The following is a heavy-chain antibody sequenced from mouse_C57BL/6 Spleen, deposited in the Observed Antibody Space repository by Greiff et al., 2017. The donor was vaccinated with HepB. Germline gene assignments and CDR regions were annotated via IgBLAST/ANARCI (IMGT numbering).Heavy chain of an antibody. J-gene: IGHJ1*03. V-gene: IGHV1-50*01. CDR1: GYTFTSYW. CDR3: ARGHYYGSSFSYWYFDV. Sequence: VQLQQPGAELVKPGASVKLSCKASGYTFTSYWMQWVKQRPGQGLEWIGEIDPSDSYTNYNQKFKGKATLTVDTSSSTAYMPLSSLTSEDSAVYYCARGHYYGSSFSYWYFDVWGTGTTVTVSS. D-gene: IGHD1-1*01. CDR2: IDPSDSYT.